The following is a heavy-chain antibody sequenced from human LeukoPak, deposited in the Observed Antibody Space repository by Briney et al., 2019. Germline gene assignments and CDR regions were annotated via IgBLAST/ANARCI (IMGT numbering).Heavy chain of an antibody. Sequence: SETLSLTCTVSGGSLSSSSYYWGWFRQPPGKGLEWIGTIYYSGSTYYNPSLKSRVTISVDTSKNQFSLKLISVTAADTALYYCARAVVDYDSWSGYCDYWGQGTLVTVSS. CDR1: GGSLSSSSYY. D-gene: IGHD3-3*01. V-gene: IGHV4-39*07. J-gene: IGHJ4*02. CDR3: ARAVVDYDSWSGYCDY. CDR2: IYYSGST.